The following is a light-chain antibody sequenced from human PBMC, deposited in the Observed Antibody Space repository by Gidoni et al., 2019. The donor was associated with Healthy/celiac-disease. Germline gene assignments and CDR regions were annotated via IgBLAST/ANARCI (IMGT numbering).Light chain of an antibody. CDR1: QSVSSY. CDR2: DAS. V-gene: IGKV3-11*01. J-gene: IGKJ4*01. CDR3: QQRSNWPPKVT. Sequence: IVLTQSPATLSLSPGERATLSCRASQSVSSYLAWYQQKPGQAPRLLIDDASNRATGIPARFSGSGSGTDFTLTISSLEPEDFAVYYCQQRSNWPPKVTFGGGTKVEIK.